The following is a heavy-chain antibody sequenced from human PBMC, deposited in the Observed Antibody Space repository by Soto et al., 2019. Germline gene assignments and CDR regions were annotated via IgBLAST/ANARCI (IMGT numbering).Heavy chain of an antibody. J-gene: IGHJ3*01. V-gene: IGHV3-15*07. CDR3: TTASFYA. CDR1: GFTFSEAW. CDR2: IRSKDVGATT. Sequence: EVQLAESGGGLVNPGGSLRLSCAASGFTFSEAWMNWVRRAPGKGLEWVGRIRSKDVGATTDYAAPVKGKFTISRDDSKNTVFLQMNSLKTDDTAMYYCTTASFYAWGQGTMVTVSS.